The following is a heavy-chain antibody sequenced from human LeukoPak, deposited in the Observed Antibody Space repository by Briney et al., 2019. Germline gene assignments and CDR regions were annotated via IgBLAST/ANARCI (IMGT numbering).Heavy chain of an antibody. CDR3: ARNPAGIGDY. CDR2: ISSGSRII. V-gene: IGHV3-48*02. CDR1: GFTFSTYN. J-gene: IGHJ4*02. Sequence: GGSLRLSCAASGFTFSTYNMNWVRQAPGKGLEWVSFISSGSRIIYYADSVKGRFTVSRDNAKNSLYLQMNSLRDEHTAVYYCARNPAGIGDYWGQGTLVTVSS. D-gene: IGHD1-26*01.